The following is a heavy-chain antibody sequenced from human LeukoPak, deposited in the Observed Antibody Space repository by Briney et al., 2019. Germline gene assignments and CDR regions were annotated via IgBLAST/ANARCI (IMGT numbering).Heavy chain of an antibody. CDR3: AKVVSGSYTPVDY. D-gene: IGHD1-26*01. J-gene: IGHJ4*02. Sequence: GVSLRLSCAASGFTFDDYAMHWVRQAPGKGLEWVSLISGGGCSTYYADSVKGRFTISRDNSKNSLYLQINSLRTEDTALYYCAKVVSGSYTPVDYWGQGTLVTVSS. CDR1: GFTFDDYA. CDR2: ISGGGCST. V-gene: IGHV3-43*02.